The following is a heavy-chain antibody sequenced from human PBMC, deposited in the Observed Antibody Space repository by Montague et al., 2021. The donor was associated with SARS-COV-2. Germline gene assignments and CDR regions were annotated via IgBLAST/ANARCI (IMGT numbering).Heavy chain of an antibody. CDR3: AKPGGAPFHYAMDV. V-gene: IGHV4-61*01. CDR2: FNYSGST. CDR1: GGSISSAHYY. Sequence: SETLSLTCTVSGGSISSAHYYWSWLRPPQGKKLHWIVYFNYSGSTNYNLYIKSRITISVDMTRNQFSLKLRSVTAADTSLYYWAKPGGAPFHYAMDVWGQGTTVTVSS. D-gene: IGHD2/OR15-2a*01. J-gene: IGHJ6*02.